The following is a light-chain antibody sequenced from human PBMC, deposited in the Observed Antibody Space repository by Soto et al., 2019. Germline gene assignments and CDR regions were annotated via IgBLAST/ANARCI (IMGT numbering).Light chain of an antibody. CDR3: QQCSNWPS. CDR1: QTISSW. V-gene: IGKV1-5*03. J-gene: IGKJ5*01. CDR2: KAS. Sequence: DIEMTQSPCTVSGCVGDRVTITCRASQTISSWLAWYQQKPGKAPKLLIYKASTLKSGVPSRFSGSGSGTDFTLTIVCLEPEDFAVYYCQQCSNWPSFAQGTRLEIK.